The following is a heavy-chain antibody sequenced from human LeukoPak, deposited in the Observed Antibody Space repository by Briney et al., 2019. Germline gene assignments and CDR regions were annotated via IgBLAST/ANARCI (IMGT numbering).Heavy chain of an antibody. J-gene: IGHJ6*03. D-gene: IGHD5-18*01. V-gene: IGHV1-69*05. CDR3: AGTSGYSYGYGGYYYMDV. Sequence: SVKVSCKASGGTFSSYAISWVRQAPGQGLEWMGGIIPIFGTANYAQKFQGRVTITTDESTSTAYMELSSLRSDDTAVYYCAGTSGYSYGYGGYYYMDVWGKGTTVTVSS. CDR1: GGTFSSYA. CDR2: IIPIFGTA.